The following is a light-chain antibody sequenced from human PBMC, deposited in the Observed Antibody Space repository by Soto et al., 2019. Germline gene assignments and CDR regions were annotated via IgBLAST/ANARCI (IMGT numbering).Light chain of an antibody. CDR2: DVS. Sequence: QSALTQPASVSGSPGQSITISCTGTSADIGAYNYVSWFQHHPGNAPKLVIYDVSNRPSGVSSRFSGSKSCITASLTISGLQAEYESYYFCTSYTSSSTLGVFGTGTKVTVL. CDR3: TSYTSSSTLGV. CDR1: SADIGAYNY. J-gene: IGLJ1*01. V-gene: IGLV2-14*03.